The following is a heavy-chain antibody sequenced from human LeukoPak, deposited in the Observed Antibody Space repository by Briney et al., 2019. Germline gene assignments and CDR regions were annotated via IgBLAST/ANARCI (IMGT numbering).Heavy chain of an antibody. CDR2: ISAYNGNT. D-gene: IGHD3-22*01. J-gene: IGHJ4*02. V-gene: IGHV1-18*01. CDR3: ARLAAGYYDSSGYYDY. CDR1: GYTFTSYG. Sequence: ASVKVSRKASGYTFTSYGISWVRQAPGQGLEWMGWISAYNGNTNYAQKLQGRVTMTTDTSTSTAYMELRSLRSDDTAVYYCARLAAGYYDSSGYYDYWGQGTLVTVSS.